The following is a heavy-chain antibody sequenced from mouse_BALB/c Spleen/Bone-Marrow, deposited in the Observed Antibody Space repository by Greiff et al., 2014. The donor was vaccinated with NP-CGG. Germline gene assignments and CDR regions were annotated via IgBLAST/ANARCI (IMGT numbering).Heavy chain of an antibody. Sequence: QVHVKQSGAELAKPGASVKMSCKASGYTFTSYWMHWVEQRPGQGLEWIGYINPSTGYTEYSQKFKDKATLTADKSSSTAYMQLSSLTSEDPAVYYCVRSTGAMDYWGQGTSVTVSS. V-gene: IGHV1-7*01. CDR1: GYTFTSYW. CDR3: VRSTGAMDY. CDR2: INPSTGYT. J-gene: IGHJ4*01. D-gene: IGHD3-2*01.